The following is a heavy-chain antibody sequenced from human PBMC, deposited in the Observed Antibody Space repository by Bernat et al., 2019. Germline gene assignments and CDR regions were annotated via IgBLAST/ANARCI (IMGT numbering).Heavy chain of an antibody. CDR2: IYYSGST. CDR3: ARAVVIDKSAECVQH. CDR1: GGSVSSGSYY. J-gene: IGHJ1*01. D-gene: IGHD2-21*01. V-gene: IGHV4-61*01. Sequence: QVQLQESGPGLVKPSETLSLTCTVSGGSVSSGSYYWSWIRQPPGKGLEWIGYIYYSGSTNYNPSLKSHVTISVDTSKNQFSLKLSPVSAADPAVYYCARAVVIDKSAECVQHWGQGTRFTVSS.